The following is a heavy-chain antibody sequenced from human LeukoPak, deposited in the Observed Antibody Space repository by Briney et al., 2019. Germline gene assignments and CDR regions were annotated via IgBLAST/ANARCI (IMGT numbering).Heavy chain of an antibody. J-gene: IGHJ4*02. CDR3: ARGYCSSTSCPVDY. CDR1: GYTLTELS. D-gene: IGHD2-2*01. Sequence: GASVKVSCKVSGYTLTELSMHWVRQAPGKGLEWMGGFDPEDGETIYAQKFQGRVTMTTDTSTSTAYMELRSLRSDDTAVYYCARGYCSSTSCPVDYWGQGTLVTVSS. V-gene: IGHV1-24*01. CDR2: FDPEDGET.